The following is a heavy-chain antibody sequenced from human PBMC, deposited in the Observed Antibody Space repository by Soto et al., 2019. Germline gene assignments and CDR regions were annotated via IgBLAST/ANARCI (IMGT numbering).Heavy chain of an antibody. CDR1: GGSISSGGYS. D-gene: IGHD3-10*01. CDR2: IYHSGST. Sequence: LQLQESGSGLVKPSQTLSLTCAVSGGSISSGGYSWSWIRQPPGNGLEWIGYIYHSGSTYYNPSLKSRVTISVDRSKNPFYMQLSSVTAADTSVYYCARGTTGTGIDYWGQGTLVTVSS. CDR3: ARGTTGTGIDY. V-gene: IGHV4-30-2*01. J-gene: IGHJ4*02.